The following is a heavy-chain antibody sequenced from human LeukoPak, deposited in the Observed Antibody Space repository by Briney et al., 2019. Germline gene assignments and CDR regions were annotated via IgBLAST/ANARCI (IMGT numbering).Heavy chain of an antibody. CDR1: GFTFSSYC. D-gene: IGHD3-3*02. CDR3: ARDFSAPLPL. Sequence: GGSLRLSCAASGFTFSSYCMNWVRQAPGKGLEWVSYISSSGSTIYYANSVKGRFTISRDNARNSLYLQMNSLRDEDTAVCYCARDFSAPLPLWGRGTLVTVSS. J-gene: IGHJ2*01. V-gene: IGHV3-48*02. CDR2: ISSSGSTI.